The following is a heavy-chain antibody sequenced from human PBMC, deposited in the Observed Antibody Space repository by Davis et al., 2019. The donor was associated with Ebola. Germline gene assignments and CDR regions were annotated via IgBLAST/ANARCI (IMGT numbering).Heavy chain of an antibody. CDR3: ARDFDRVRE. Sequence: GESLKISCAASGFIVSDKYMSWVRQAPGKGLEWVSVIYRDERTYYADSVRGRFTISRDNAKSTLYLQMDSLKAEDTAVYYCARDFDRVREWGQGTLVTVSS. J-gene: IGHJ4*02. CDR1: GFIVSDKY. CDR2: IYRDERT. V-gene: IGHV3-53*01. D-gene: IGHD3-22*01.